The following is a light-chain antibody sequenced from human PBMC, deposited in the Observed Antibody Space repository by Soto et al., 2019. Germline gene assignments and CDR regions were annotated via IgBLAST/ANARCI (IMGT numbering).Light chain of an antibody. V-gene: IGKV3D-15*01. CDR1: QTISSD. CDR2: GAS. Sequence: EIVMTQSPATLSVSPGERATLSCRASQTISSDLAWYQHKPGQTPKLVIFGASNMAAGIPARFSGSGSGTEFTLTISSLQSEDFAVYYCHHYNNFPPYPFGQGTQLEIK. CDR3: HHYNNFPPYP. J-gene: IGKJ2*01.